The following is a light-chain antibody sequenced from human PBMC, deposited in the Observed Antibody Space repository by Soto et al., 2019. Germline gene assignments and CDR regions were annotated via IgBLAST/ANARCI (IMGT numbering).Light chain of an antibody. CDR1: QSLTGR. J-gene: IGKJ2*01. CDR3: QQYKGYPYT. CDR2: DVS. Sequence: DILMTQSPSTLSASIGDTVTLTCRASQSLTGRLAWYQQKPGRPPKLLIYDVSILDSGVPSRFSGSESWADFTLTIIRLRHDDFVTFYCQQYKGYPYTFGQGTRL. V-gene: IGKV1-5*01.